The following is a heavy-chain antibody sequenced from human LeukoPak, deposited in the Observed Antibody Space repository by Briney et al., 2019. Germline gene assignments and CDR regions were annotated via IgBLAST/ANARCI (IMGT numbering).Heavy chain of an antibody. CDR1: GFTFSSYA. CDR2: ISGSGGST. J-gene: IGHJ4*02. CDR3: AKNSYSGYGWEMAFDY. Sequence: QPGGSLRLSCAVSGFTFSSYAMSWVRQAPGKGLEWVSAISGSGGSTYYADSVKGRFTISRDNSKNTLYLQMNSLRAEDTAVYYCAKNSYSGYGWEMAFDYWGQGTLVTVSS. D-gene: IGHD5-12*01. V-gene: IGHV3-23*01.